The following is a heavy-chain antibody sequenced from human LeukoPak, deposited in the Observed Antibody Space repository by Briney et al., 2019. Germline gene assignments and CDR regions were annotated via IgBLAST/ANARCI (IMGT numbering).Heavy chain of an antibody. J-gene: IGHJ4*02. CDR3: VKDSPPVQQLGLFDY. CDR2: ISSNGGGT. D-gene: IGHD6-13*01. V-gene: IGHV3-64D*06. Sequence: GGSLRLSCSASGFTFSSYAMHWVRQAPGKGLEYVSAISSNGGGTYYADSVKGRFTISRDNSKNTLYLQMSSLRAEDTAVYYCVKDSPPVQQLGLFDYWGQGTLVTVSS. CDR1: GFTFSSYA.